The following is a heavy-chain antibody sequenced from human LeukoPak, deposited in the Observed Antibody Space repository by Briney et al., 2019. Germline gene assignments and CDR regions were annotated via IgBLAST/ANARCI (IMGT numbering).Heavy chain of an antibody. CDR3: VGIAVAGTRNY. CDR1: GFTLSSYA. D-gene: IGHD6-19*01. CDR2: ISYDGSNK. Sequence: GGSLRLSCAASGFTLSSYAMHWVRQAPGKGLEWVAVISYDGSNKYYADSVKGRFTISRDNSKNTLYLQMNSLRAEDTAVYYCVGIAVAGTRNYWGQGTLVTVSS. J-gene: IGHJ4*02. V-gene: IGHV3-30-3*01.